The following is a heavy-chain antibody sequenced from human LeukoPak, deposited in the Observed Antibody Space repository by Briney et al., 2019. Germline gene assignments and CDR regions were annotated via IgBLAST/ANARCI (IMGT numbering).Heavy chain of an antibody. Sequence: GALRLSCAASGFTFSHYGMHWVRQAPGKGLEWVAVIWYDGSNEYYADSVKGQFTISRDNSKNTLYLQMNSLRAEDTAAYHCASDLDYGDIDDSFDVWGQGTMVTVSS. D-gene: IGHD4-17*01. CDR3: ASDLDYGDIDDSFDV. CDR1: GFTFSHYG. V-gene: IGHV3-33*01. CDR2: IWYDGSNE. J-gene: IGHJ3*01.